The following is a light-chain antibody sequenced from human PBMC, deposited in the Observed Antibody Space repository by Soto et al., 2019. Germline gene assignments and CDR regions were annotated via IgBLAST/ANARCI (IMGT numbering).Light chain of an antibody. CDR2: HAS. Sequence: DLPMTQSPSPLSASVGDRVTITCQASQFISSWLAWYQQKPGKVPKLLIFHASNLESGVPSRFSGSGSGTEFTLTISSLQPDDFATYYCQQYNSYPWTFGQGTKVDIK. CDR3: QQYNSYPWT. J-gene: IGKJ1*01. V-gene: IGKV1-5*01. CDR1: QFISSW.